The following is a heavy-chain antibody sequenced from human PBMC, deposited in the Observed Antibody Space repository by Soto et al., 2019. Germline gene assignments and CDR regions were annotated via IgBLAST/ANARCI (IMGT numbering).Heavy chain of an antibody. V-gene: IGHV4-30-4*01. J-gene: IGHJ5*02. CDR2: IYYSGST. Sequence: SETLSLTCTVSAGSISSGDYYWSWIRQPPGKGLEWIGYIYYSGSTYYNPSLKTRVTISVDTSKNQFSLKLSSVTAADTAVYYCARGSRPYYDILTPTWFDPWGQGTLVTVSS. D-gene: IGHD3-9*01. CDR1: AGSISSGDYY. CDR3: ARGSRPYYDILTPTWFDP.